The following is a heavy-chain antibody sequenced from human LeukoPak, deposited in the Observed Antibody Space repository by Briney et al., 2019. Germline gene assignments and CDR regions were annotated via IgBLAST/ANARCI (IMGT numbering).Heavy chain of an antibody. CDR2: INPSGGST. D-gene: IGHD2-15*01. CDR1: GYTFTSYY. J-gene: IGHJ5*02. CDR3: ARDGAVVAAIGGSWFDP. Sequence: ASVKVSCKASGYTFTSYYMHWVRQAPGQGLEWMGIINPSGGSTSYAQKFQGRVTMTRDTSTSTVYMELSSLRSEDTAVYYCARDGAVVAAIGGSWFDPWGQGTLVTVSS. V-gene: IGHV1-46*01.